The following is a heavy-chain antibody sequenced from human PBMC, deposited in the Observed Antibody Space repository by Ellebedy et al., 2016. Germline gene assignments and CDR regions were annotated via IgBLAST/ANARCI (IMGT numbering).Heavy chain of an antibody. D-gene: IGHD5-12*01. Sequence: GESLKISXAASGFTFSSYWMSWVRQAPGKGLEWVAVISYDGSNKYYADSVKGRFTISRDNSKNTLYLQMNSLRAEDTAVYYCAILGSGYDHYYYMDVWGKGTTVTVSS. CDR1: GFTFSSYW. V-gene: IGHV3-30*03. CDR2: ISYDGSNK. J-gene: IGHJ6*03. CDR3: AILGSGYDHYYYMDV.